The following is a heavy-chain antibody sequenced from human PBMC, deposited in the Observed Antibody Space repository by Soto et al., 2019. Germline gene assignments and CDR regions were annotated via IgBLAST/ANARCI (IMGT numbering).Heavy chain of an antibody. CDR1: GGTFCIYA. V-gene: IGHV1-69*10. D-gene: IGHD3-22*01. Sequence: GASVKVSCKASGGTFCIYAITWVRQAPGQGLEWMGGIIPFSGIANYTQKFQGRVTITRDTSASTAYMELSSLRSEDTAVYYCARVQYGYYYDSSGYYFDYWGQGTLVTVSS. CDR2: IIPFSGIA. CDR3: ARVQYGYYYDSSGYYFDY. J-gene: IGHJ4*02.